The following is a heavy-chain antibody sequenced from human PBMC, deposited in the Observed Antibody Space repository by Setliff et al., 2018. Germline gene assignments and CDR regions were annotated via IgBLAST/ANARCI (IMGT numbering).Heavy chain of an antibody. D-gene: IGHD3-3*01. CDR3: ARERMYYNFWSGYSDY. V-gene: IGHV4-39*07. CDR1: GGSISSSSYY. CDR2: IYYSGSA. Sequence: SETLSLTCTVSGGSISSSSYYWGWIRQPPGKGLEWIGSIYYSGSAYYNPSLKSRVTISLDKSRNQFSLNLNSVTAADTAVYYCARERMYYNFWSGYSDYWGQGTLVTVSS. J-gene: IGHJ4*02.